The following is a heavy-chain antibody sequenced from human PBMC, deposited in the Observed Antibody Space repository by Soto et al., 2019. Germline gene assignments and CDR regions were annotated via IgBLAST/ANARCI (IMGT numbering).Heavy chain of an antibody. V-gene: IGHV4-59*01. Sequence: ETRSLTCTGSIGSISTYYWSWIRQPPGKGLEWIGYTHYSGTTHYNPSLKSRVTISVDTPKNQFSLKLTSVTAADTAVYYCARAAATIGPRGPGPLVTVSS. D-gene: IGHD5-12*01. CDR1: IGSISTYY. J-gene: IGHJ5*02. CDR3: ARAAATIGP. CDR2: THYSGTT.